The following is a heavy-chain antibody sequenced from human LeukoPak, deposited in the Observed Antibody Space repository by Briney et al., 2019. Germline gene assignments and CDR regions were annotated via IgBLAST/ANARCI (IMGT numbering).Heavy chain of an antibody. CDR2: ISGSRGST. D-gene: IGHD3-22*01. CDR3: VKSSSGYSHFGDH. Sequence: GGSLRLSCAASGFTFSIYAMSWVRQAPGKGLEWVSAISGSRGSTYYADSVKGRFTISRDNSKNTLYLQMNALRPEDTAVYYCVKSSSGYSHFGDHWGRGTLVTVSS. V-gene: IGHV3-23*01. J-gene: IGHJ4*02. CDR1: GFTFSIYA.